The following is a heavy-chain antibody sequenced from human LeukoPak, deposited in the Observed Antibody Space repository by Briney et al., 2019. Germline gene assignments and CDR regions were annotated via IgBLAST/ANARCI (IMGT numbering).Heavy chain of an antibody. J-gene: IGHJ6*02. CDR3: AKDGSSSTDYYGMDV. CDR1: GXTFDDYA. V-gene: IGHV3-43*02. Sequence: GGSLRLSCAASGXTFDDYAMHWVRQAPGKGLEWVSLISGDGGGTYYADSVRGRFTISRDNSKNSLYLQMNSLRAEDTAFYYCAKDGSSSTDYYGMDVWGQGTTVTVSS. D-gene: IGHD1-26*01. CDR2: ISGDGGGT.